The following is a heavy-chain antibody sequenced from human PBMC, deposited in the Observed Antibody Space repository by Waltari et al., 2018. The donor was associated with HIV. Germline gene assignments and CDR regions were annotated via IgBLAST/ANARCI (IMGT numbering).Heavy chain of an antibody. CDR1: GYTLTELS. V-gene: IGHV1-24*01. CDR2: VEPEDGET. CDR3: AADYYDSSTSFDY. D-gene: IGHD3-22*01. Sequence: QVQLVQSGAEVKKPGASVKVSCKVSGYTLTELSMHWVRQDPGKWLEWMGGVEPEDGETIYAQKFQGRVTMTEDTSTDTAYMELSSLRSEDTAVYYCAADYYDSSTSFDYWGQGTLVTVSS. J-gene: IGHJ4*02.